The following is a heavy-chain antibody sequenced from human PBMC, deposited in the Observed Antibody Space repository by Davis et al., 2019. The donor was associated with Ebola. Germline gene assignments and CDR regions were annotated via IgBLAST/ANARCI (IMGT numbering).Heavy chain of an antibody. CDR2: ISAYNGNT. J-gene: IGHJ6*04. CDR3: ARERNIVVVVAATLPYYYYGMDV. Sequence: ASVKVSCKASGYTFTSYGISWVRQAPGQGLEWMGWISAYNGNTNYAQKFQGRVTMTRNTSISTVYMELSSLRSEDTAVYYCARERNIVVVVAATLPYYYYGMDVWGKGTTVTVSS. D-gene: IGHD2-15*01. CDR1: GYTFTSYG. V-gene: IGHV1-18*01.